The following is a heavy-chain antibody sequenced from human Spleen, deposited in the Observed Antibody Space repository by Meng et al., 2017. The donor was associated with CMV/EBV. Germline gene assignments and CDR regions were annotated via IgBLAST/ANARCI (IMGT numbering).Heavy chain of an antibody. CDR1: GYSFTTYW. CDR2: IYPGDSDT. Sequence: GESLKISCKGSGYSFTTYWIGWVRQMPGKGLEWMGIIYPGDSDTRYSPSFQGRVTISADKSISTAYLQWSSLKASDTAIYYCARLHRDYADVSIFELAKTYYYYGMDVWGQGTTVTVSS. D-gene: IGHD3/OR15-3a*01. J-gene: IGHJ6*02. V-gene: IGHV5-51*01. CDR3: ARLHRDYADVSIFELAKTYYYYGMDV.